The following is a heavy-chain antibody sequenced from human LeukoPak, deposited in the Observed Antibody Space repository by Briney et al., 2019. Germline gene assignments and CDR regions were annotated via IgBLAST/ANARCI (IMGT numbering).Heavy chain of an antibody. CDR2: IRYDGSNK. D-gene: IGHD5/OR15-5a*01. CDR3: ERVSMSQY. CDR1: GFTFSSYG. Sequence: SLRLSCAASGFTFSSYGVHWVRQAPGKGLEWVAFIRYDGSNKYYADSVKGRFTISRDNSKNTLYLQMNSLRAEDTAVYYCERVSMSQYWGQGTLVTVSS. J-gene: IGHJ4*02. V-gene: IGHV3-30*02.